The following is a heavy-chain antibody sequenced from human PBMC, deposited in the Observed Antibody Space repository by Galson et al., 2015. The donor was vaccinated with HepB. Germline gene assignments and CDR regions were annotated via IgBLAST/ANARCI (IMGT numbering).Heavy chain of an antibody. CDR1: GFTLTPSA. Sequence: SVKVSCKASGFTLTPSAIQWVRQARGQRLEWIGWIVLGSGNTNYAQNIQERVTITRDMSKSTAYMELSSLRPEDTAVYYCATDYDKSGFDTFDIWGQGTMVAVSS. CDR3: ATDYDKSGFDTFDI. V-gene: IGHV1-58*02. D-gene: IGHD3-22*01. CDR2: IVLGSGNT. J-gene: IGHJ3*02.